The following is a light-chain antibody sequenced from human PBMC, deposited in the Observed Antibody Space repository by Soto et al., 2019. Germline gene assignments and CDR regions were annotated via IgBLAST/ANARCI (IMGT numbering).Light chain of an antibody. Sequence: QSALTQPRSVSGSPGQSVSISCTGASSDVVGYNSVSWYQQHPGKAPKLMIFDVSQRPSGVPDRFSGSKSGNTASLTISGLQTDDEAAYFCQTSDSGLVGLIFGTGTKLTVL. CDR3: QTSDSGLVGLI. CDR1: SSDVVGYNS. J-gene: IGLJ1*01. V-gene: IGLV2-11*01. CDR2: DVS.